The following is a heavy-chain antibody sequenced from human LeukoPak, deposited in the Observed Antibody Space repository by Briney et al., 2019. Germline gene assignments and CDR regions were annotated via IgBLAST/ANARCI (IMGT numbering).Heavy chain of an antibody. D-gene: IGHD2-15*01. J-gene: IGHJ6*02. Sequence: GASVKVPCKASGFTFTSSAMQWVRQARGQRLEWIGWIVVGSGNTNYAQKFQERVTITRDMSTSTAYMELSSLRSEDTAVYYCAADGVVVAATSSPHYYYYGMDVWGQGTTVTVSS. V-gene: IGHV1-58*02. CDR2: IVVGSGNT. CDR1: GFTFTSSA. CDR3: AADGVVVAATSSPHYYYYGMDV.